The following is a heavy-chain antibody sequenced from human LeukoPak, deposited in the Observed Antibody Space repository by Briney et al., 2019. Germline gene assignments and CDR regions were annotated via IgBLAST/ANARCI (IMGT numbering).Heavy chain of an antibody. V-gene: IGHV3-7*03. CDR2: IKQDGSEK. D-gene: IGHD5-12*01. CDR1: GFTFSSYW. J-gene: IGHJ4*02. CDR3: ARARTRGYSGYGEGY. Sequence: GGSLRLSCAASGFTFSSYWMSWVRQAPGKGLEWVANIKQDGSEKYYVDSVKGRFIISRDNAKNSLYLQMNSLRAEDTAVYYCARARTRGYSGYGEGYWGQGTLVTVSS.